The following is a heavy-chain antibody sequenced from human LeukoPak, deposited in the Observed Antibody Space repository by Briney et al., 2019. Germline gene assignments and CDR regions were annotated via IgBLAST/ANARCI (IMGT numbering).Heavy chain of an antibody. J-gene: IGHJ4*02. CDR2: IYSGGST. CDR1: GCAVSSNY. V-gene: IGHV3-53*01. D-gene: IGHD3-10*01. Sequence: GGSLRLSCAASGCAVSSNYMSWVRQAPGKGLEWVSVIYSGGSTYYADSVKGRFTISRDKSRNTLYLQMNSLRVDDTAVYYCARGGSMVRGVLWGQGTLVTVSS. CDR3: ARGGSMVRGVL.